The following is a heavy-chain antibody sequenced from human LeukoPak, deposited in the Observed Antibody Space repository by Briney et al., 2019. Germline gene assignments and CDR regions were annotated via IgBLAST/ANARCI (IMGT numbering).Heavy chain of an antibody. V-gene: IGHV3-23*01. Sequence: GGSLRLSCAASGFTFSSYAMSWVRQAPGKGLEWVSAISGSGGSTYYADSVKGRFTISRDNAKNSLYLQMNSLRAEDTAVYYCATFTYGSGVDYWGQGTLVTVSS. J-gene: IGHJ4*02. CDR2: ISGSGGST. D-gene: IGHD3-10*01. CDR3: ATFTYGSGVDY. CDR1: GFTFSSYA.